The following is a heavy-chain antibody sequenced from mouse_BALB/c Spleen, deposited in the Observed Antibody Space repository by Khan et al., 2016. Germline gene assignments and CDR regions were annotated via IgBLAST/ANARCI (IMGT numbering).Heavy chain of an antibody. CDR2: IDPATGNT. Sequence: EVQLQESGAELVKPGASVKLSCTVSGFNIKDTYMHWVNQRPEQGLEWIGRIDPATGNTKYDPKFQATATITADTSSNTAYLQLSSLTSEDTAVYYCSRGVYDYEFAYWGQGTLVTVSA. CDR1: GFNIKDTY. J-gene: IGHJ3*01. CDR3: SRGVYDYEFAY. V-gene: IGHV14-3*02. D-gene: IGHD2-4*01.